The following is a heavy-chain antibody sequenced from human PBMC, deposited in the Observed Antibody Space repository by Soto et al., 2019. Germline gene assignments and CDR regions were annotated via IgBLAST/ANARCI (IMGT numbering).Heavy chain of an antibody. CDR1: GFTFNSYI. Sequence: GGSLRLSCAASGFTFNSYIMSWVRQAPGKGLEWVSSISDSVDTTDYAESMKGRVTISRDNSYNTLYLQMISLRAEDTAVYYCAKSGTTRELDFWGQRTMVT. V-gene: IGHV3-23*01. D-gene: IGHD1-26*01. CDR2: ISDSVDTT. J-gene: IGHJ4*02. CDR3: AKSGTTRELDF.